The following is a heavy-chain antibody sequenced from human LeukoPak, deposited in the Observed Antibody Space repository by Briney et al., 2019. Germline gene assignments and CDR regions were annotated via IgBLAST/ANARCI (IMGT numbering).Heavy chain of an antibody. Sequence: SVKVSCKASGGTFSSSSTFSTYSISWVRQAPGQGLEWMGRVIPIHDVANYAQKFQGRVTITVDKSTSTAYMELRGLRSEDTAVYYCARDWVSGSRFDYWGQGTLVTVSS. CDR3: ARDWVSGSRFDY. V-gene: IGHV1-69*04. D-gene: IGHD5-12*01. CDR2: VIPIHDVA. J-gene: IGHJ4*02. CDR1: GGTFSSSSTFSTYS.